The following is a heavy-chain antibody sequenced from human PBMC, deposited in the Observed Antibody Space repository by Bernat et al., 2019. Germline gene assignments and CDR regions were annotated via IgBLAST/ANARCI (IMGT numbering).Heavy chain of an antibody. CDR2: INPNSGGT. J-gene: IGHJ4*02. D-gene: IGHD3-9*01. CDR3: AGGSGGSMYYDILTGYWPDY. V-gene: IGHV1-2*02. CDR1: GYTFTGYY. Sequence: QVQLVQSGAEVKKPGASVKVSCKASGYTFTGYYMHWVRQAPGQGLEWMGWINPNSGGTNYAQKLQGRVTMTKDTCSSTAYMELSRLRSDDTAVYYCAGGSGGSMYYDILTGYWPDYRGEGTLVTVSS.